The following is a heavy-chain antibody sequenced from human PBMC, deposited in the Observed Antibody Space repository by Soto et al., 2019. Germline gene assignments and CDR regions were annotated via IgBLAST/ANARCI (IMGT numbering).Heavy chain of an antibody. J-gene: IGHJ4*02. CDR3: AHGSCSSADCYPNPYLDY. Sequence: QITLKESGPTLVKPKQTLTLTCTFSGFSLSTTAEGVGWIRQPPGKALEWLALIYWDDDERYSPSLKSRLTITKDTSKNQVGHTMTNVDPVDTATYYCAHGSCSSADCYPNPYLDYWGQGILVTVSS. V-gene: IGHV2-5*02. CDR2: IYWDDDE. D-gene: IGHD2-2*01. CDR1: GFSLSTTAEG.